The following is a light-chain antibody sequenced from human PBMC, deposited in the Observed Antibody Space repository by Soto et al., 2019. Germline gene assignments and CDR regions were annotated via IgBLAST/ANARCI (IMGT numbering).Light chain of an antibody. Sequence: EIVLTQSPGTLSLSPGEIATLSFISSQSVSNNYLAWYQQKPGQAPRLLIYGASSRATGIPERFSGSGSGTDFTLTISRLEPEDFAVYYCQQYGSSPRYTCGQGTKGDI. V-gene: IGKV3-20*01. CDR2: GAS. CDR1: QSVSNNY. CDR3: QQYGSSPRYT. J-gene: IGKJ2*01.